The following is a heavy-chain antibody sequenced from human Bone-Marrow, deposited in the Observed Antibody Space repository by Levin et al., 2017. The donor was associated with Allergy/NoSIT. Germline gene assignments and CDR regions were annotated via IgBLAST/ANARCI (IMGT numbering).Heavy chain of an antibody. J-gene: IGHJ3*02. CDR1: GGSIDRSSYY. CDR3: ARRHYFDTRGAFDI. D-gene: IGHD3-22*01. V-gene: IGHV4-39*01. CDR2: IYYSGTT. Sequence: PSETLSLTCTVSGGSIDRSSYYWGWIRQPPGKGLEWIGSIYYSGTTYYNPSLKSRVTISVDTSKNQFSLKLRFVTAADTAVYYCARRHYFDTRGAFDIWGQGTMVTVSS.